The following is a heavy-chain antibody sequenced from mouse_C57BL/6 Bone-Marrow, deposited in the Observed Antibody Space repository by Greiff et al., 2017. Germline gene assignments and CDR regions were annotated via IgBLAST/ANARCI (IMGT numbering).Heavy chain of an antibody. J-gene: IGHJ2*01. CDR2: FYPGSGSI. V-gene: IGHV1-62-2*01. Sequence: QVQLKESGAELVKPGASVKLSCKASGYTFTEYTIHWVKQRSGQGLEWIGWFYPGSGSIKYNEKFKDKATLTADKSSSTVYMELSRLTSEDSAVYFCARHEEVYYCSSSDLDYWGQVTTLTVSS. CDR3: ARHEEVYYCSSSDLDY. D-gene: IGHD1-1*01. CDR1: GYTFTEYT.